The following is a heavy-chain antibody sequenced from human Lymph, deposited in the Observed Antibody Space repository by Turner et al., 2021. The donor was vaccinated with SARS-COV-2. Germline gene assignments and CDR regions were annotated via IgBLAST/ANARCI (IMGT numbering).Heavy chain of an antibody. D-gene: IGHD6-19*01. Sequence: QVHLVKSGAEVKKHGASVKVSCKVSGYTLTELSMHWVRQAPGEGLEWMGGFNPEDGATIYAQKFQGRVTMTVDTSTDTAYMELSSLRSEDTAVYYCATDRKKWLVQTGDCIDVWGQGTTVTVSS. CDR3: ATDRKKWLVQTGDCIDV. CDR2: FNPEDGAT. V-gene: IGHV1-24*01. J-gene: IGHJ6*02. CDR1: GYTLTELS.